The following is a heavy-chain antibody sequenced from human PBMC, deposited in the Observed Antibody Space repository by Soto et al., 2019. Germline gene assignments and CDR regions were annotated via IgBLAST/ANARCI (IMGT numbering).Heavy chain of an antibody. CDR2: INPSGGST. CDR1: GYTFTSYY. D-gene: IGHD5-12*01. Sequence: ASVKVSCKASGYTFTSYYMHWVRQAPGQGLEWMGIINPSGGSTSYAQKFQGRVTMTRDTSTSTVYMELSSLRSEDTAVYYCARGHSGYSGYDINWFDPWGQGTLVTVSS. V-gene: IGHV1-46*03. J-gene: IGHJ5*02. CDR3: ARGHSGYSGYDINWFDP.